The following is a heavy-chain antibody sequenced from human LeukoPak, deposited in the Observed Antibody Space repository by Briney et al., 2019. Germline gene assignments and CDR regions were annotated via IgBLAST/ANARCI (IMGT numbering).Heavy chain of an antibody. V-gene: IGHV4-4*09. Sequence: SETLSLTCTVSGGSISSYYWSWIRQPPGEGLEWIGYIYTSGSTNYNPSLKSRVTISVDTSKNQFSLKLSSVTAADTAVYYCARHRDYFYMDVWGKGTTVTVFS. J-gene: IGHJ6*03. CDR3: ARHRDYFYMDV. CDR1: GGSISSYY. CDR2: IYTSGST.